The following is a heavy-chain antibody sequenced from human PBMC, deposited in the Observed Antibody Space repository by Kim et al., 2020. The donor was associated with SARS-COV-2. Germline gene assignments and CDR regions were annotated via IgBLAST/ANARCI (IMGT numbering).Heavy chain of an antibody. CDR3: ARGVSVAGQTTFDL. J-gene: IGHJ4*02. V-gene: IGHV4-59*09. Sequence: SNPSLKSRLTISLDTSNNQFSLNLNSGTAADTAMYYCARGVSVAGQTTFDLWGQGTLVTVSS. D-gene: IGHD6-19*01.